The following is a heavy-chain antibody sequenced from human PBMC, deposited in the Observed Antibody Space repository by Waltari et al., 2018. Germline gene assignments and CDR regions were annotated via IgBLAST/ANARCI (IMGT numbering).Heavy chain of an antibody. J-gene: IGHJ4*02. V-gene: IGHV4-59*11. CDR1: GDSIRGHY. CDR2: IFYSVTT. CDR3: ARHQRRGVRGLDV. D-gene: IGHD1-26*01. Sequence: QVQLQESGPGLVEPSETLSLTCTVSGDSIRGHYWSWIRQPPGKGLEWIGYIFYSVTTNYNSSLKSRVTISGDMSKNQFALRLTSMTAADTAVYYCARHQRRGVRGLDVWGQGTQVAVSS.